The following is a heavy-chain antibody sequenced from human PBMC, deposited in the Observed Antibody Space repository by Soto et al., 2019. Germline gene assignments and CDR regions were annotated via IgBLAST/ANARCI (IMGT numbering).Heavy chain of an antibody. J-gene: IGHJ6*02. Sequence: QVQLQESGPGLVKPSGTLSLTFAVSGGSISSSNWWSCVRQPPGKGLEWIGEIYHSGSTNYNPSLKSQVTISVDKSKNHFSPKLSSVTAADTAVYYCARASFARDEQLGRYYDYGIDVWGQGTTVTVSS. CDR3: ARASFARDEQLGRYYDYGIDV. D-gene: IGHD6-13*01. V-gene: IGHV4-4*02. CDR2: IYHSGST. CDR1: GGSISSSNW.